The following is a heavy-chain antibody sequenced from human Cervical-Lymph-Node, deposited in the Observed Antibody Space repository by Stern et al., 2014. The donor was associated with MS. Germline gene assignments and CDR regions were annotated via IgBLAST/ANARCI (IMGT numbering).Heavy chain of an antibody. CDR1: GYTFSTYY. V-gene: IGHV1-46*01. CDR3: AREGPVGATRRNDNYLDF. CDR2: INPRGGST. J-gene: IGHJ4*01. Sequence: QMQLVQSGAEVKKPGASVKISCKTSGYTFSTYYMDWVRQAPGQGLVWVGMINPRGGSTTYAQKFQGRVTMTRDTSTNTVYMDLSSLRSEDTAVYYCAREGPVGATRRNDNYLDFWGQGTLVTVSS. D-gene: IGHD1-26*01.